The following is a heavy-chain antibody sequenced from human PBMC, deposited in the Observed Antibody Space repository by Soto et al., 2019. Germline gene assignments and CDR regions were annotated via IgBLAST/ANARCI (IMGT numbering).Heavy chain of an antibody. CDR2: TYYRSKWYN. J-gene: IGHJ4*02. V-gene: IGHV6-1*01. CDR3: ARDPNLGFLEWLSRYYFDY. D-gene: IGHD3-3*01. Sequence: SPTLSLTCAISGDSVSSNSAAWNWIRQSPSRGLEWLGRTYYRSKWYNDYAVSVKSRITINPDTSKNQFSLQLNSVTPEDTAVYYCARDPNLGFLEWLSRYYFDYWGQGTLVTVSS. CDR1: GDSVSSNSAA.